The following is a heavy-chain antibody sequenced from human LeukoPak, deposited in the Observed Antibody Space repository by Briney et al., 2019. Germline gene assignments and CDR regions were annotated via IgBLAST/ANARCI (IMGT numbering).Heavy chain of an antibody. CDR3: ARDGELLRF. D-gene: IGHD1-26*01. V-gene: IGHV3-23*01. CDR2: ISASGSAT. CDR1: GFISNNYG. Sequence: GGSLRLSCAASGFISNNYGMNWVRQAPGKGLEWVAAISASGSATSYADSVRGRFTIPRDNSKSTTYLQMNSLRAEDTAVYYCARDGELLRFWGQGTLVTVSS. J-gene: IGHJ4*02.